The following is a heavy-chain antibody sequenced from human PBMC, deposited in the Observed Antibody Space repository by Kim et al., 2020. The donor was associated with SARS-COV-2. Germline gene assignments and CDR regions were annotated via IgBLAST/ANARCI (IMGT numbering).Heavy chain of an antibody. D-gene: IGHD3-16*02. V-gene: IGHV3-74*01. Sequence: YAGSVNGRVTRPRDNAKNTLYLQMNSLRAEDTAVYYCARGHLGELSSNDYWGQGTLVTVSS. CDR3: ARGHLGELSSNDY. J-gene: IGHJ4*02.